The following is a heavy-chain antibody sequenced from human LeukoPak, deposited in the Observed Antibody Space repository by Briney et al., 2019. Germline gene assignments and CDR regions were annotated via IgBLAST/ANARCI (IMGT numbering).Heavy chain of an antibody. Sequence: PGGSMRLSCEASGFTFRSYAMTWVRQAPGKGLEWVSGISGSRGSTYYADSVKGRFTISRDNSKNTLYLQMNSLRAEDTAIYFCAKGESKRDWTLGYWGQGTLVTVSS. CDR1: GFTFRSYA. CDR3: AKGESKRDWTLGY. V-gene: IGHV3-23*01. D-gene: IGHD2-21*02. CDR2: ISGSRGST. J-gene: IGHJ4*02.